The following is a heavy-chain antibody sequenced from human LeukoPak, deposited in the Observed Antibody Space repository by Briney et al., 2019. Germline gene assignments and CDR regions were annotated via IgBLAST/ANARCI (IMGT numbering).Heavy chain of an antibody. D-gene: IGHD6-19*01. Sequence: GGSLILSCAASGFTVSSNYMSWVRQAPGKGLEWVSYITSSSSTKYYADSVKGRFTISRDDARNSLYLQMNSLRDEDTAVYYCARGEMYSSGWFSVDYWGHGTLVTVSS. J-gene: IGHJ4*01. CDR1: GFTVSSNY. CDR2: ITSSSSTK. V-gene: IGHV3-48*02. CDR3: ARGEMYSSGWFSVDY.